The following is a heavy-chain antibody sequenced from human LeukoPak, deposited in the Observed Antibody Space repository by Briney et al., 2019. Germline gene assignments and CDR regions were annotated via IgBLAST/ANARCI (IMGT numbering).Heavy chain of an antibody. J-gene: IGHJ4*02. V-gene: IGHV4-39*07. CDR1: GGSISSSSYY. Sequence: SETLSLTCTVSGGSISSSSYYWGWIRQPPGKGLEWIGSIYYSGSTYYNPSLKSRVTISVDTSKNQFSLKLSSVTAADTAVYYCARDRAGYSSGRIDYWGQGTLVTVSS. CDR3: ARDRAGYSSGRIDY. CDR2: IYYSGST. D-gene: IGHD6-19*01.